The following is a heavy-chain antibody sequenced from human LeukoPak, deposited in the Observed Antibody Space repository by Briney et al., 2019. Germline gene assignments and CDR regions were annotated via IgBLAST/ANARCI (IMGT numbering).Heavy chain of an antibody. Sequence: GGSLRLSCAASGFTFSSYWMGWVRQAPGKGLEWAANIKQDGVEQYYVDSVEGRFTISRDNAKSSLFLQMNSLRAEDTAVYYCARISQRSFDPCGQGTLVTVSS. J-gene: IGHJ5*02. CDR3: ARISQRSFDP. CDR1: GFTFSSYW. V-gene: IGHV3-7*05. D-gene: IGHD2-15*01. CDR2: IKQDGVEQ.